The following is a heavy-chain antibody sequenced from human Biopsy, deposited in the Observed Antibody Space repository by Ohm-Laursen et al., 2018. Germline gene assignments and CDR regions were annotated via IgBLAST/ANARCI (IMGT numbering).Heavy chain of an antibody. CDR3: VRLNRRGNIIFFGY. CDR2: RFHSGSP. CDR1: GGSITADF. V-gene: IGHV4-59*08. J-gene: IGHJ4*02. Sequence: GTLSLTCTVSGGSITADFWTWIRQTPGERLEWIGYRFHSGSPMYNPSLKSRVTISVDTSKSQFSLTLPSVTAADTAVYYCVRLNRRGNIIFFGYWGRGTLVTVSS. D-gene: IGHD3/OR15-3a*01.